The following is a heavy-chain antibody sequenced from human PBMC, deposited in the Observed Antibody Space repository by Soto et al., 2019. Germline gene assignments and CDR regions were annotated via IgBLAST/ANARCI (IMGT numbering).Heavy chain of an antibody. V-gene: IGHV3-7*01. J-gene: IGHJ4*02. CDR2: IKEDGSEK. D-gene: IGHD1-26*01. CDR1: GFTFSNYW. Sequence: GRSMSLSCAASGFTFSNYWLTWVRQAPGKGLEWVANIKEDGSEKHYVDSVQGRFTISRDNAKNSLYLQMNSLRVEDTAVYFGSRDVGVGAKALNYWGQGALVTVSS. CDR3: SRDVGVGAKALNY.